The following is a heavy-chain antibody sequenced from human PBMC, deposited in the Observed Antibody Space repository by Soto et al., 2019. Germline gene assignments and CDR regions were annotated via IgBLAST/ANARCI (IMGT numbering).Heavy chain of an antibody. D-gene: IGHD6-19*01. CDR1: GFTFSSYD. V-gene: IGHV3-13*01. J-gene: IGHJ4*02. CDR2: IGTAGDT. CDR3: AREGSSGSVDY. Sequence: GGSLRLSXAASGFTFSSYDMHWVRQATGKGLEWVSAIGTAGDTYYPGSVKGRFTISRENAKNSLYLQMNSLRAGDTAVYYCAREGSSGSVDYWGQGTLVTVSS.